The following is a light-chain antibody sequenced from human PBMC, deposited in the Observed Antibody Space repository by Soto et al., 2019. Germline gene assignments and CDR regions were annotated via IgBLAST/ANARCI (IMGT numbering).Light chain of an antibody. CDR2: KAS. CDR1: LSISSW. Sequence: DIQMTQSPSTLSAFVGDRVTITCRASLSISSWLAWYQQKPGKAPKLLIYKASNLESGVPSRFSGSGSGTDFTLTISSLQPDDFATYYCQQYNSYPWTFGQGTKVEIK. CDR3: QQYNSYPWT. J-gene: IGKJ1*01. V-gene: IGKV1-5*03.